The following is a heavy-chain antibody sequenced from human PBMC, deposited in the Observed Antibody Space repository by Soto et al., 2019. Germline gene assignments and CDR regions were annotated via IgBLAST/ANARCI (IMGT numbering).Heavy chain of an antibody. CDR3: ARDHYVYDILTGYGYYYGMDV. J-gene: IGHJ6*02. CDR2: INYSGST. D-gene: IGHD3-9*01. CDR1: CGSISSGDYY. Sequence: SETLSLTCTVSCGSISSGDYYWSRLRQPPGKGLEWIGYINYSGSTYYHTPLKSRVTISVDTSKNQFSLKLSSVTAADTAVYYCARDHYVYDILTGYGYYYGMDVWGQGTTVT. V-gene: IGHV4-30-4*01.